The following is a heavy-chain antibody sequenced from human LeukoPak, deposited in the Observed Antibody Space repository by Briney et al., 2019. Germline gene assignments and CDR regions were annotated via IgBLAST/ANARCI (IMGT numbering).Heavy chain of an antibody. CDR3: TRAKGRGYNYGSDY. CDR1: GFTFSSYA. J-gene: IGHJ4*02. D-gene: IGHD5-18*01. CDR2: ISGSGGST. V-gene: IGHV3-23*01. Sequence: GGSLRLSCAASGFTFSSYAMSWVRQAPGKGLEWVSAISGSGGSTYYADSMKGRFTISRDNSKNTLYLQMNSLRAEDTAVYYCTRAKGRGYNYGSDYWGQGTQVTVSS.